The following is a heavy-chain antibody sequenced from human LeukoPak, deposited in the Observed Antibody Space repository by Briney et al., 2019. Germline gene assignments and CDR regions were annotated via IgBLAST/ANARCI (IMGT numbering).Heavy chain of an antibody. D-gene: IGHD3-16*02. CDR3: ARSYVWRSYRPAEYFQH. CDR2: INHSGST. CDR1: GGSFSGYY. J-gene: IGHJ1*01. Sequence: PSETLSLTCAVYGGSFSGYYWSWIRQPPGKGLEWIGEINHSGSTNYNPSLKSRVTISVDTSKNQFSLKLSSVTAADTAVYYCARSYVWRSYRPAEYFQHWGQGTLVTVSS. V-gene: IGHV4-34*01.